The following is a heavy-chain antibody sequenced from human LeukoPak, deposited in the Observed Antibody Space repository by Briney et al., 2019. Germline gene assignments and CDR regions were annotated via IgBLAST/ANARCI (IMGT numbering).Heavy chain of an antibody. V-gene: IGHV4-39*01. D-gene: IGHD5-24*01. CDR3: ARHPRDVYKVVGAFDI. CDR2: IYYSGST. Sequence: PSETLSLTCTVSGGSISGSSYYWCWVRQPPGKGLEWIGNIYYSGSTYYNPSLKSRVTISVDTSKNQFSLRLSSVTAADTAVYYCARHPRDVYKVVGAFDIWGQGTTVTVSS. CDR1: GGSISGSSYY. J-gene: IGHJ3*02.